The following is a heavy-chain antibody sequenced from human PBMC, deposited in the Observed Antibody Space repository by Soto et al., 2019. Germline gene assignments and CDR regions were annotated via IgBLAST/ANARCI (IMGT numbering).Heavy chain of an antibody. V-gene: IGHV4-34*01. CDR3: ARGGFRGTTVGPVRH. D-gene: IGHD4-17*01. CDR2: INHSGST. J-gene: IGHJ1*01. Sequence: QVQLQQWGAGLLKPSETLSLTCAVYGGSFSGYYWSWIRQPPGKGLEWIGEINHSGSTNYNPSLKSRVTISVDTSKNQFSLKLSSVTAADTAVYYCARGGFRGTTVGPVRHWGQGTLVTVSS. CDR1: GGSFSGYY.